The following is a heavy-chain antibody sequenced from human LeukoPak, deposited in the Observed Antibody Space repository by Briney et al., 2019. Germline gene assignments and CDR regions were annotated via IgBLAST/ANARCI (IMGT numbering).Heavy chain of an antibody. CDR2: ISYDGSNK. D-gene: IGHD3-22*01. CDR3: AKDLGVFWYDSRNSSPLHFDY. CDR1: GFTFSSYA. Sequence: PGGSLRLSCAASGFTFSSYAMHWVRQAPGKGLEWVAVISYDGSNKYYADSVKGRFTISRDNSKNTLYLQMNSLRAEDTAVYYCAKDLGVFWYDSRNSSPLHFDYWGQGTLVTVSS. V-gene: IGHV3-30-3*01. J-gene: IGHJ4*02.